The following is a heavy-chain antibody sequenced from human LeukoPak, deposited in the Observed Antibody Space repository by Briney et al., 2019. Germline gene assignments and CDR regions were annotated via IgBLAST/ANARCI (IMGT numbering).Heavy chain of an antibody. V-gene: IGHV1-18*01. CDR2: IGAYNGNT. Sequence: GASVKVSCKASGYTFTSYGISWVRQAPGQGLEWMGWIGAYNGNTNYAQKLQGRVTMTTDTSTSTAYMELRSLRSDDTAVYYCAGRWFGETYAFDIWGQGTMVTVSS. CDR3: AGRWFGETYAFDI. D-gene: IGHD3-10*01. J-gene: IGHJ3*02. CDR1: GYTFTSYG.